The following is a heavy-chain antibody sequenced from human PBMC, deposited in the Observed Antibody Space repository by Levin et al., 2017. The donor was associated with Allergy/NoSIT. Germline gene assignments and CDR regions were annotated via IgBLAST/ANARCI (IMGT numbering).Heavy chain of an antibody. D-gene: IGHD2-2*01. CDR1: GGSVSSGSYY. J-gene: IGHJ6*02. Sequence: SQTLSLTCTVSGGSVSSGSYYWSWIRQPPGKGLEWIGYIYYSGSTNYNPSLKSRVTISVDTSKNQFSLKLSSVTAADTAVYYCARADCSSTSCSNLYYYYGMDVWGQGTTVTVSS. CDR3: ARADCSSTSCSNLYYYYGMDV. CDR2: IYYSGST. V-gene: IGHV4-61*01.